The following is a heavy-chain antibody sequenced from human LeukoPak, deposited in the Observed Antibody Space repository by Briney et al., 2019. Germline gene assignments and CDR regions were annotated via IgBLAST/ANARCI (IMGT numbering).Heavy chain of an antibody. D-gene: IGHD6-19*01. V-gene: IGHV3-73*01. J-gene: IGHJ4*02. CDR2: VRSKGHNYAT. Sequence: PGGSLRLSCAASGFTVSGSAMHWVRQASGKGLEWLGRVRSKGHNYATAYGASVKDRFIISRDDSKSTAYLQMSSLKSEDTAVYYCATLGETSGWYPDHWGQGTLVTVSS. CDR1: GFTVSGSA. CDR3: ATLGETSGWYPDH.